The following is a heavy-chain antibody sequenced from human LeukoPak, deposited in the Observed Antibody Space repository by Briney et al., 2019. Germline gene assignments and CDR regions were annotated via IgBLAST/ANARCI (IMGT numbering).Heavy chain of an antibody. Sequence: GGSLRLSCAASGFTFTNYGMSWVRQAPGKGLEWVAGLSGNGDGQFYADSVEGRFTISRDISNNIWYLQMNSLRAEDTAVYYCAKGCQCPSGLSSWFDPRGQGTLVAVSS. V-gene: IGHV3-23*01. J-gene: IGHJ5*02. CDR3: AKGCQCPSGLSSWFDP. CDR2: LSGNGDGQ. D-gene: IGHD1-14*01. CDR1: GFTFTNYG.